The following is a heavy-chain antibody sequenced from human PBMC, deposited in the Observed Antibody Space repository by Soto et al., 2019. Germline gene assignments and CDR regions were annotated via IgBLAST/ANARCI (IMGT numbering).Heavy chain of an antibody. CDR1: GFTFSSYS. Sequence: EVQLVESGGGLVKPGGSLRLSCAASGFTFSSYSMNWVRQAPGKGLEWVSSISSSSSYIYYADSVKGRFTISRDNAKNSLYLQMNSLRAEDTAVYYFARDESWTAASNWFDPWGQGNLVTVSS. V-gene: IGHV3-21*01. J-gene: IGHJ5*02. CDR2: ISSSSSYI. CDR3: ARDESWTAASNWFDP. D-gene: IGHD6-13*01.